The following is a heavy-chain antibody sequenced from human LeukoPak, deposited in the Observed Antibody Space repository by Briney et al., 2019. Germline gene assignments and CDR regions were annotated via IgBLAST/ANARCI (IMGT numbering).Heavy chain of an antibody. CDR3: AKDRRSGSHDAFDI. Sequence: GGSLRLSCAASGFTVSSNYMSWVRQAPGKGLEWVSGLNWDGGSTGYADSVKGRFTISRDNAKNSLYLQMNSLRAEDTAVYYCAKDRRSGSHDAFDIWGQGTMVTVSS. CDR1: GFTVSSNY. D-gene: IGHD1-26*01. V-gene: IGHV3-20*04. J-gene: IGHJ3*02. CDR2: LNWDGGST.